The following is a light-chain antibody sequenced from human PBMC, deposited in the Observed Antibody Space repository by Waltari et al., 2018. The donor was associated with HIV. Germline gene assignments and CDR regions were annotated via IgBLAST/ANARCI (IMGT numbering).Light chain of an antibody. V-gene: IGKV3-11*01. CDR2: DGS. J-gene: IGKJ4*01. CDR1: QSVGNY. CDR3: QQRSSWPQLT. Sequence: EIVLTQSPATLSLSPGERATLSCRASQSVGNYLAWYQHKPGQAPRLLIYDGSNRASGVPARFSVSWSGTDFTLTISSLEPEDFAVYYCQQRSSWPQLTFGGGTKVEIK.